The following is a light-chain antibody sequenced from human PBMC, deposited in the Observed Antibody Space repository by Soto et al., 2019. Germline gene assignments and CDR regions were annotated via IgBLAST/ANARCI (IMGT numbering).Light chain of an antibody. CDR3: QQYGSSPRT. V-gene: IGKV3-20*01. CDR2: GAS. CDR1: QSVSSSY. Sequence: EIVLTQSPGTLSLSPGERATLSCRASQSVSSSYLAWYQQKPGQAPRLPIYGASSSATGIPDRFSGGGSGTDFTLTISSLGPEDCAVYYCQQYGSSPRTLGGGTKVEIK. J-gene: IGKJ4*01.